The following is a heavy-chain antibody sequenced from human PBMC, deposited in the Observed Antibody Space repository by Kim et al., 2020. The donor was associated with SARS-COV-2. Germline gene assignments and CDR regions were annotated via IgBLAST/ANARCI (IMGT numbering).Heavy chain of an antibody. CDR3: AREGSVVFRVFDY. V-gene: IGHV3-33*01. J-gene: IGHJ4*02. Sequence: YADSVKGRFTISRDSSKNTLYLQMSSLRADDTAVSYCAREGSVVFRVFDYWGQGTLVTVSS. D-gene: IGHD3-22*01.